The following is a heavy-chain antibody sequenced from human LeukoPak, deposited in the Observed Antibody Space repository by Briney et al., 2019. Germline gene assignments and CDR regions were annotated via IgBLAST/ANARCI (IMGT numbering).Heavy chain of an antibody. CDR1: GFTFSSYA. V-gene: IGHV3-21*01. J-gene: IGHJ4*02. D-gene: IGHD4-17*01. Sequence: GGSLRLSCAASGFTFSSYAMSWVRQAPGKGLEWVSSISSSSSYIYYADSVKGRFTISRDNAKNSLYLQMNSLRAEDTAVYYCARDQRAPSTVTTVWFDYWGQGTLVTVSS. CDR2: ISSSSSYI. CDR3: ARDQRAPSTVTTVWFDY.